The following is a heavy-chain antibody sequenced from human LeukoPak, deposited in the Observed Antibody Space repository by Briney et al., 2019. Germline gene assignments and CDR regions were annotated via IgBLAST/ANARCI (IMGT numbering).Heavy chain of an antibody. J-gene: IGHJ6*03. D-gene: IGHD4-17*01. V-gene: IGHV4-39*01. CDR3: ARQRSRYYYYYMDV. Sequence: TSETLSLTCTVSGGSISSSSYYWGWIRQPPGKGLEWIGSIYYSGSTYYNPSLKIRVTISVDTSKNQFSLKLSSVTAADTAVYYCARQRSRYYYYYMDVWGKGTTVTV. CDR1: GGSISSSSYY. CDR2: IYYSGST.